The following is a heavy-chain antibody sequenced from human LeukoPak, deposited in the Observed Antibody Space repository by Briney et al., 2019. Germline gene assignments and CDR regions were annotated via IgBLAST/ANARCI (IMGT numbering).Heavy chain of an antibody. CDR3: AKDSGYSSKYWYFNL. D-gene: IGHD2-15*01. CDR1: GFAFSAYG. J-gene: IGHJ2*01. V-gene: IGHV3-30*02. Sequence: GGSLRLSCAASGFAFSAYGMHWVRQAPGKGLEWVAFIRYDGSDTYYADSMKGRFSISRDNSKNTLYVQMSSLRAEDTAVYYCAKDSGYSSKYWYFNLWGRSTLVTVSS. CDR2: IRYDGSDT.